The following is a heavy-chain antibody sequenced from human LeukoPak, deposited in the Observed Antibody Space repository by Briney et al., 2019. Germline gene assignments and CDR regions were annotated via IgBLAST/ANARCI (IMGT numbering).Heavy chain of an antibody. D-gene: IGHD6-19*01. Sequence: PGGSLRLSCAASGFTFSSYEMNWVRQAPGKGLEWVSYISSSGSTIYYADSVKGRFTISRDNSKNTLYLQMNSLRAEDTAVYYCAKDDVAGTGSFDYWGQGTLVTVSS. CDR2: ISSSGSTI. CDR1: GFTFSSYE. V-gene: IGHV3-48*03. J-gene: IGHJ4*02. CDR3: AKDDVAGTGSFDY.